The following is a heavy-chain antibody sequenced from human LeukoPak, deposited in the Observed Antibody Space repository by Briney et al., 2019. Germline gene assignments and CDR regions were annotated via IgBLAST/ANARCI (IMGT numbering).Heavy chain of an antibody. CDR3: ARVSDAFDYFFDS. V-gene: IGHV3-21*01. Sequence: GGSLRLSCAASGFAFSTYSMNWVRQAPGKGLEWVSSVSSSSSFIFYADSVQGRFTISRDDAKDSLFLQMNSLRAEDTAVYYCARVSDAFDYFFDSWGQGTLVTVSS. D-gene: IGHD5-12*01. CDR2: VSSSSSFI. CDR1: GFAFSTYS. J-gene: IGHJ4*02.